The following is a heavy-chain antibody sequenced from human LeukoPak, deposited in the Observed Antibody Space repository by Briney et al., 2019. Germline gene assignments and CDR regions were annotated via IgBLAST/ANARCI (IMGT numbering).Heavy chain of an antibody. V-gene: IGHV3-74*01. D-gene: IGHD6-13*01. J-gene: IGHJ4*02. CDR3: ARGTAVTAGIDY. CDR2: INTDGSAT. CDR1: GFNFSSYW. Sequence: GGSLRLSCAVSGFNFSSYWMHWVRRAPGKGLVWVSLINTDGSATTYGDSAKGRFTVSRDNDKNTLFLEMNSLRVEDTAVYYCARGTAVTAGIDYWGQGNLVTVSS.